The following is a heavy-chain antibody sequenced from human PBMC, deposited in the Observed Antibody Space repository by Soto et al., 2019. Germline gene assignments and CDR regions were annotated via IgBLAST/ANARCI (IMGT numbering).Heavy chain of an antibody. J-gene: IGHJ6*02. D-gene: IGHD5-12*01. CDR1: AGSISGYY. V-gene: IGHV4-59*01. Sequence: PSETLSLTCPVSAGSISGYYWTWIRQPPGKGLEWIGYIFNSGSTNYNPSLKSRVTISVDTSKNQFSLKLRSVTAADTAIYYCARENSGYHYSTGEYYYYAMDVWGQGTTVTVSS. CDR3: ARENSGYHYSTGEYYYYAMDV. CDR2: IFNSGST.